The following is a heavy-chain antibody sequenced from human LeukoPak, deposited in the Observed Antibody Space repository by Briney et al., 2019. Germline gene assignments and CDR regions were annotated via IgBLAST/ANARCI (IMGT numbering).Heavy chain of an antibody. CDR3: ASSGSYRFDY. CDR1: AFTFSNYS. J-gene: IGHJ4*02. Sequence: GGSLRLFCAASAFTFSNYSMNWVRQAPGKGLEWVSHITASGTAMFYADSVKGRFTISRDNAKNSLYLQMNSLRDEDTAVYYCASSGSYRFDYWGQGTLVTVSS. V-gene: IGHV3-48*02. D-gene: IGHD1-26*01. CDR2: ITASGTAM.